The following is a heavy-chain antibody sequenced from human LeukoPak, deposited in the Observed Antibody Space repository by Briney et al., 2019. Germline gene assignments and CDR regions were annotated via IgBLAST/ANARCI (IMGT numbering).Heavy chain of an antibody. CDR1: GGSMRSYY. V-gene: IGHV4-59*01. Sequence: TPSETLTLTCTVSGGSMRSYYWSRFRQPPGKGLEWIGYIYYSGSTSYNPSLESRVTISVDTSKNQLSLKLTSLTAADTAVYYCARGGWSLDYWGQGILVTVSS. CDR2: IYYSGST. D-gene: IGHD1-26*01. CDR3: ARGGWSLDY. J-gene: IGHJ4*02.